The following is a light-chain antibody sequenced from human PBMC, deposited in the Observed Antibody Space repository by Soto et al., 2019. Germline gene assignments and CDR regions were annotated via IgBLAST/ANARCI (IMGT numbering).Light chain of an antibody. CDR3: HQPSNWPPLT. Sequence: EIVLTQSPATLSLSPGERATLSCRASQSVGGYLDWYQQKPGQAPRLLIYDASNRASGIPARFSGSGSGTDFTLTISSLEPEDLAFSYCHQPSNWPPLTFGGGTKVEIK. CDR1: QSVGGY. V-gene: IGKV3-11*01. CDR2: DAS. J-gene: IGKJ4*01.